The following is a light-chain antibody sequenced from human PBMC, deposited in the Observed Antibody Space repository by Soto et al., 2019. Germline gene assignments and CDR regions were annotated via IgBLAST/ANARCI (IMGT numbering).Light chain of an antibody. V-gene: IGLV2-23*02. J-gene: IGLJ1*01. CDR3: CSYAGSSTSV. Sequence: QSALTQPASVSGSPGQSITISCTGTSSDVGSYNLVSWYQQHPGKAPKLMIYEVSKRPSGVSKRFSGSNSGNTASLTISGLQAEDEADYYCCSYAGSSTSVFGTGTQVTVL. CDR1: SSDVGSYNL. CDR2: EVS.